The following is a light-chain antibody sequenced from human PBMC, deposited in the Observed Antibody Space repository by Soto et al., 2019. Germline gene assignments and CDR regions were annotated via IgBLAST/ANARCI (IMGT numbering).Light chain of an antibody. J-gene: IGLJ1*01. CDR3: QSYDSSLSGYV. CDR1: SSNIGAGYV. Sequence: QSVLTQPPSVSGAPGQRVTISCTGSSSNIGAGYVVHWYQQLPGTAPKLLIYGNNNRPSGVPDRFSGSKSGTSASLAITGLQAEDEADYYCQSYDSSLSGYVFGTATKLPS. V-gene: IGLV1-40*01. CDR2: GNN.